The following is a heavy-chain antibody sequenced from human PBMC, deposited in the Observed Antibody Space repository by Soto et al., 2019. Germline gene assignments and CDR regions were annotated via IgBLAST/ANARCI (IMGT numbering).Heavy chain of an antibody. Sequence: SETLSLTCTVSGGSISSYYWSWIRQPPGKGLEWIGYIYYSGSTNYNPSLKSRATISVDTSKNQFSLELSSLRSEDTAVYYCARHTKYSSGWQYYFDYWGQGTLVTVSS. V-gene: IGHV4-59*01. CDR3: ARHTKYSSGWQYYFDY. D-gene: IGHD6-19*01. CDR2: IYYSGST. CDR1: GGSISSYY. J-gene: IGHJ4*02.